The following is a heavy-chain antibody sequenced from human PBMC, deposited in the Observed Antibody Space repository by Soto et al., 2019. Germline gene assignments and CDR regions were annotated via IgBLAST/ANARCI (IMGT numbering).Heavy chain of an antibody. D-gene: IGHD5-18*01. Sequence: SETLSLTCTVSGGSISSYYWSWIRQPPGKGLEWNGYIYYSGSTNYNPSLKSRVTISVDTSKNQFSLKLSSVTAADTAVYYCARDHQLWQHNGFDPWGQGTLVTVSS. CDR2: IYYSGST. J-gene: IGHJ5*02. V-gene: IGHV4-59*01. CDR3: ARDHQLWQHNGFDP. CDR1: GGSISSYY.